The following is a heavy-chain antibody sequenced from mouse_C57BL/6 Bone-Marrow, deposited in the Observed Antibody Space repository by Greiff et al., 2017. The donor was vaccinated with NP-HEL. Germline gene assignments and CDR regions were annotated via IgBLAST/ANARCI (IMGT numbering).Heavy chain of an antibody. Sequence: VQLQQSGPELVKPGASVKISCKASGYAFSSSWMNWVKQRPGKGLEWIGRLYPGDGDTNYNGKFKGKATLTADKSSSTAYMQLSSRTSEDSAVYVCARGGDYDGFDYWGQGTTLTVSS. D-gene: IGHD2-4*01. CDR2: LYPGDGDT. J-gene: IGHJ2*01. CDR3: ARGGDYDGFDY. V-gene: IGHV1-82*01. CDR1: GYAFSSSW.